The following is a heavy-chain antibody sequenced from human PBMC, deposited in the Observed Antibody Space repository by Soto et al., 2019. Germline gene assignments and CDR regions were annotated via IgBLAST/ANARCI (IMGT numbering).Heavy chain of an antibody. D-gene: IGHD6-19*01. CDR1: GGSISSSSYY. V-gene: IGHV4-39*01. J-gene: IGHJ4*02. CDR2: VYYGGST. CDR3: AKPIAVAAYYFDY. Sequence: PSETLSLTCTVSGGSISSSSYYWGWIRQPPGKGLEWIGNVYYGGSTYYNPSLKSRVTISVETSKSQFSLKLSSVTAADTAVYYCAKPIAVAAYYFDYWGQGTLVTVSS.